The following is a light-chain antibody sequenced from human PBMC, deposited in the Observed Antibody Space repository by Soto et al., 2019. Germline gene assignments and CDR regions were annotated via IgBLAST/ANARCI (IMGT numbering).Light chain of an antibody. CDR1: QSFLYSSNNKNY. V-gene: IGKV4-1*01. J-gene: IGKJ1*01. Sequence: IVMPPSPDSLAVSLGWRDTINCKSSQSFLYSSNNKNYLAWYQQKPGQPPKLLIYWASTRESGVPDRFSGSGSGTEFTLTISSLQSEDFAVYYCQQYSYWPRTFGQGTKVDI. CDR2: WAS. CDR3: QQYSYWPRT.